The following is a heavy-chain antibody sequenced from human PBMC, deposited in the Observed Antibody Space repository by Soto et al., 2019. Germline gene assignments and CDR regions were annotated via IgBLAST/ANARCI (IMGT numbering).Heavy chain of an antibody. D-gene: IGHD1-26*01. Sequence: QVQLQESGPGLVKPSQTLSLTCTVSGGSISSGDYYWSWIRQAPGKGLEWIGYIYNSGSTYYNPSRKSRVTISADTSKNQFSLKLSSVTAADTAVYYCARDGGYSGNSNYYYGMDVWGQGTTVTVSS. CDR3: ARDGGYSGNSNYYYGMDV. V-gene: IGHV4-30-4*01. CDR2: IYNSGST. J-gene: IGHJ6*02. CDR1: GGSISSGDYY.